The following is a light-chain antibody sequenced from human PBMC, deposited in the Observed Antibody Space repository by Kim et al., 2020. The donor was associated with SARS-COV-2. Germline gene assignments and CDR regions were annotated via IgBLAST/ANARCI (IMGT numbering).Light chain of an antibody. CDR1: QSVSSN. CDR3: QQYNNWPET. V-gene: IGKV3-15*01. Sequence: VSQGELATLSCRASQSVSSNLAWYQQKPGQAPRLLIYGASTRATGIPARFSGSGSGTEFTLTISSLQSEDFAVYYCQQYNNWPETFGPGTKVDIK. J-gene: IGKJ3*01. CDR2: GAS.